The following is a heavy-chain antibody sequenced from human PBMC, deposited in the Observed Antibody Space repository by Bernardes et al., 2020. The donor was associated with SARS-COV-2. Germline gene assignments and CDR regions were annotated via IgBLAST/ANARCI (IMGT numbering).Heavy chain of an antibody. D-gene: IGHD4-17*01. J-gene: IGHJ6*02. CDR3: ARADGDYFYYGLDV. Sequence: ASVKVSCKASGYTFSTYDISWVRQAPGQGLEWLGWISVYHGNTKYAQKLQGRVTMTTDTSTSTAYMELRSLRSDDTAVYYCARADGDYFYYGLDVWGQGTTVTVSS. CDR1: GYTFSTYD. V-gene: IGHV1-18*01. CDR2: ISVYHGNT.